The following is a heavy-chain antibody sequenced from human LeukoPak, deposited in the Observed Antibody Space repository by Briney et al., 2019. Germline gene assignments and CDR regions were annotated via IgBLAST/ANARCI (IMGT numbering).Heavy chain of an antibody. Sequence: PSETLSLTCTVSGGSINAYYWSWIRQPPGKGLELIPYVRDNGENNYNPSLKSPVAISVDTSNNQISLRLNFVTAADTAIYYCARQPANTAAFDIWGLGTMVTVSS. J-gene: IGHJ3*02. D-gene: IGHD5-18*01. CDR3: ARQPANTAAFDI. V-gene: IGHV4-59*08. CDR2: VRDNGEN. CDR1: GGSINAYY.